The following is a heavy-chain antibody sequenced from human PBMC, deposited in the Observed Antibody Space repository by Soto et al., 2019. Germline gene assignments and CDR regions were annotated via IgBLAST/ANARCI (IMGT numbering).Heavy chain of an antibody. Sequence: ASVKVSCKASGYTFTGHYIHWVRQAPEQGPEWMGEIGPESGATRYAQKFQGKVTMTMDMSITTVYMELSNLSPDDTAVYYCGRGRSGQIVVFYWGQGTPVTVSS. CDR2: IGPESGAT. J-gene: IGHJ4*02. D-gene: IGHD5-12*01. V-gene: IGHV1-2*02. CDR1: GYTFTGHY. CDR3: GRGRSGQIVVFY.